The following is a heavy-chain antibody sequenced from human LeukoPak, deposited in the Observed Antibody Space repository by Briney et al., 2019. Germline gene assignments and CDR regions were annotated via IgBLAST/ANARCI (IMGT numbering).Heavy chain of an antibody. Sequence: ASVKVSCKASGYTFTAYYMHWVRQAPGQGLEWMGIINPSGGSTSYAPKLQGRVTLTRDMSTSTVYMELSSLRSEDTAVYYCARAATSFAVSFPASWGQGTLVTVSS. CDR3: ARAATSFAVSFPAS. CDR2: INPSGGST. J-gene: IGHJ5*02. V-gene: IGHV1-46*04. CDR1: GYTFTAYY. D-gene: IGHD3-3*01.